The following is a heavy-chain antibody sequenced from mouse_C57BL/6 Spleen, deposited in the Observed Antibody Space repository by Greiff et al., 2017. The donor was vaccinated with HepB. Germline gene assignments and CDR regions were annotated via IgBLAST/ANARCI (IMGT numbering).Heavy chain of an antibody. V-gene: IGHV7-3*01. D-gene: IGHD1-1*01. CDR3: ASRGYGNY. Sequence: EVHLVESGGGLVQPGGSLSLSCAASGFTFTDYYMSWVRQPPGKALEWLGFIRNKANGYTTEYSASVKGRFTISRDTSQSLLYLQMNAPRAEYSATKYCASRGYGNYWGQGTTLTVSS. CDR1: GFTFTDYY. CDR2: IRNKANGYTT. J-gene: IGHJ2*01.